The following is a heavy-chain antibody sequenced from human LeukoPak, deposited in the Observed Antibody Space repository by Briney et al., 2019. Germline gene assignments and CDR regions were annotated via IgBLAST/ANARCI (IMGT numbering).Heavy chain of an antibody. J-gene: IGHJ5*02. CDR3: ARSESTYYYDISGYLSDP. V-gene: IGHV1-18*01. Sequence: GASVKVSCKASGYTFTSYGITWVRQAPGQGLEWMGWISAYNGYTNYAQKLQGRVLMTTDTSTSTAYMELRSLRSDDTTVYHCARSESTYYYDISGYLSDPWGQGTLVTVSS. D-gene: IGHD3-22*01. CDR2: ISAYNGYT. CDR1: GYTFTSYG.